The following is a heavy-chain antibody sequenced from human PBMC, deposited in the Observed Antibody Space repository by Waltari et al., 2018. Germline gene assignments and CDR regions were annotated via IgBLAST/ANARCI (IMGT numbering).Heavy chain of an antibody. V-gene: IGHV3-48*01. Sequence: EIQLVQSGGGLVQPGGSLRLSCAASGFNIDDYSLNWVRQAPGKGREGGSYITGTSRTKFCADSVRGRFTISRDNAKNSLYLQMNSLRADDTAVYFCARPVRISGNYGLDVWGQGTTVIVSS. CDR1: GFNIDDYS. CDR2: ITGTSRTK. J-gene: IGHJ6*02. CDR3: ARPVRISGNYGLDV.